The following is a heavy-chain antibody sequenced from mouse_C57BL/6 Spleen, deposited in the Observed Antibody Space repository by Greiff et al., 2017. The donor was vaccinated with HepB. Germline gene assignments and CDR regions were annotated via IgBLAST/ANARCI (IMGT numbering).Heavy chain of an antibody. D-gene: IGHD4-1*01. CDR1: GYTFTSYW. Sequence: QVQLQQPGAELVKPGASVKLSCKASGYTFTSYWMQWVKQRPGQGLEWIGEIDPSDSYTNYNQKFKGKATLTVDTSSSTAYMQLSSLTSEDSAVYYCARWAGTGYYFDYWGQGTTLTVSS. V-gene: IGHV1-50*01. CDR2: IDPSDSYT. J-gene: IGHJ2*01. CDR3: ARWAGTGYYFDY.